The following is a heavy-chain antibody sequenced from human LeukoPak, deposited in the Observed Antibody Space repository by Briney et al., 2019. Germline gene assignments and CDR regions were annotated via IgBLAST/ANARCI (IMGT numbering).Heavy chain of an antibody. D-gene: IGHD7-27*01. CDR1: GYSFTSYA. CDR3: ARRTGDCFDY. Sequence: ASVKVSCKASGYSFTSYAMHWVRQALGQRPEWMGWINVDSGNTKYSEKFQDRVTITRDTSAGTAYVELSRLSSEDTAVYYCARRTGDCFDYWGQGTLVTVSS. CDR2: INVDSGNT. J-gene: IGHJ4*02. V-gene: IGHV1-3*01.